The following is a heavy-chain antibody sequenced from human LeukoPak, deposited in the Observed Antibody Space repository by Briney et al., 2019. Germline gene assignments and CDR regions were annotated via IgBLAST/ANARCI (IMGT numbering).Heavy chain of an antibody. Sequence: ASVKVSCKASGYTFINNDINWVRQAPGQGLEWMAWIDPKNGNRGYAQNFQGRVTMTTDISINTAYLELSSLRSEDTAVYYCARSHTQKEFCGGGRCYPTVWWLDPWGQGTLVTVSS. CDR2: IDPKNGNR. CDR3: ARSHTQKEFCGGGRCYPTVWWLDP. CDR1: GYTFINND. J-gene: IGHJ5*02. D-gene: IGHD2-15*01. V-gene: IGHV1-8*01.